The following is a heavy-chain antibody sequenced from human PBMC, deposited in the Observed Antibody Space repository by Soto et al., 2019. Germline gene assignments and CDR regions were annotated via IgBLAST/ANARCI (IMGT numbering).Heavy chain of an antibody. V-gene: IGHV1-58*01. CDR2: IVVGSGNT. CDR3: AADTVGGSSYIYYYYYGMDV. CDR1: GFTFTSSA. J-gene: IGHJ6*02. D-gene: IGHD6-13*01. Sequence: ASVKGSCKASGFTFTSSAVQWVRQARGQRLEWIGWIVVGSGNTNYAQKFQERVTITRDMSTSTAYMELSSLRSEDTAVYYCAADTVGGSSYIYYYYYGMDVWGQGTTVTVSS.